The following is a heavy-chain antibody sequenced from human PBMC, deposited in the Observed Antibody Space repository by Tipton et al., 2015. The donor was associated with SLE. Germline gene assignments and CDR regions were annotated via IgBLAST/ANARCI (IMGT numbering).Heavy chain of an antibody. J-gene: IGHJ6*02. D-gene: IGHD6-13*01. CDR3: ARNSSLPLGMDV. Sequence: SLRLSCAAPGFTFSSYAMHWVRQAPGKGLEWVAVISYDGSNKYYADSVKGRFTISRDNSKNTLYLQMNSLRAEDTAVYYCARNSSLPLGMDVWGQGTTVTVPS. V-gene: IGHV3-30*04. CDR1: GFTFSSYA. CDR2: ISYDGSNK.